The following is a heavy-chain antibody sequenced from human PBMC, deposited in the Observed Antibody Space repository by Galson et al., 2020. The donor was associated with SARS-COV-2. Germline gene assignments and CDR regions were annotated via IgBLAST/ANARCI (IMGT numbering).Heavy chain of an antibody. V-gene: IGHV4-61*02. CDR3: ARSYYYDDSGSYSDFDY. Sequence: SETLSLTCTVSGDSIASGPYYWSWIRQPAGKGLEWIGRIYITGSTNYNPSLKTRVTMSVDASKNQFSLKLSSVTAADTAVYYCARSYYYDDSGSYSDFDYWGQGTLVSVSS. J-gene: IGHJ4*02. D-gene: IGHD3-22*01. CDR2: IYITGST. CDR1: GDSIASGPYY.